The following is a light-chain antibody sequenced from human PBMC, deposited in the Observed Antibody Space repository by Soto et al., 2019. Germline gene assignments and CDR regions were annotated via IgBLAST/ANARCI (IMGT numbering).Light chain of an antibody. CDR3: QQRSNWPSIT. CDR1: QSVSSSY. CDR2: GAS. Sequence: PGELATLSFRASQSVSSSYIAWYQQRPGQTPSLLIYGASTRATGIPDRFSGSGSGTHFTLTISRLEPGDFAVYYCQQRSNWPSITFGQGTRLEIK. J-gene: IGKJ5*01. V-gene: IGKV3D-20*02.